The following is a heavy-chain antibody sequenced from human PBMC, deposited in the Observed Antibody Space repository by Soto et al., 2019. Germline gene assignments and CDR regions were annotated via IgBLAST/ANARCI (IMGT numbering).Heavy chain of an antibody. CDR3: ARSPHCSGGSCYSEYAFDI. CDR2: IIPIFGTA. CDR1: GGTFSSYA. J-gene: IGHJ3*02. V-gene: IGHV1-69*13. D-gene: IGHD2-15*01. Sequence: SVNVSCKASGGTFSSYAISWVRQAPGQGLEWMGGIIPIFGTANYAQKFQGRVTITADESTSTAYMELSSLRSEDTAVYYCARSPHCSGGSCYSEYAFDIWGQGTMVTVSS.